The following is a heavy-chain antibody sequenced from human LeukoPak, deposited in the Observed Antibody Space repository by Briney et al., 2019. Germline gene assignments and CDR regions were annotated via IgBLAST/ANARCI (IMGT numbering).Heavy chain of an antibody. D-gene: IGHD3-22*01. V-gene: IGHV4-38-2*02. Sequence: SETLSLTCTVSGYSISSGYYWGWIRQPPGKGLEWIGSIYHSGSTYYNPSLKSRVTISVDTSKNQFSLKLSSVTAADTAVYYFARRGGYDSSGYGPIGGYWGQGTLVTVSS. J-gene: IGHJ4*02. CDR3: ARRGGYDSSGYGPIGGY. CDR2: IYHSGST. CDR1: GYSISSGYY.